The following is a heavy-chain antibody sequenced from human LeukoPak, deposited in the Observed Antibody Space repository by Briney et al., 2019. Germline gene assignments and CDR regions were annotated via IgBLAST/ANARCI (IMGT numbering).Heavy chain of an antibody. CDR3: ARYSVGATGIDY. CDR1: GFTFSSFA. J-gene: IGHJ4*02. Sequence: GGSLRLSCAASGFTFSSFAMTWVRQAPGKGLEWVSSISGGSQHLYHADSVKGRFTISRDNSKNTLYLQMNSLRAEDTAVYYCARYSVGATGIDYWGQGTLVTVSS. CDR2: ISGGSQHL. V-gene: IGHV3-23*01. D-gene: IGHD1-26*01.